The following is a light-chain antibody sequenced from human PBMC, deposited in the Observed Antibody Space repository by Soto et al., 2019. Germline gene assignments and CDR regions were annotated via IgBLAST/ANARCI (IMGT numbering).Light chain of an antibody. CDR2: GAS. CDR1: QSISSY. CDR3: QQSGSSPGT. V-gene: IGKV3-20*01. J-gene: IGKJ2*01. Sequence: EIVLTQSPGTLSLSPGERATLSCRASQSISSYLAWYQQKPGQAPRLLIYGASSRATGIPDRFSGSGSGTDFYLTITRLEPADFAVYYCQQSGSSPGTFGQGTQLEIK.